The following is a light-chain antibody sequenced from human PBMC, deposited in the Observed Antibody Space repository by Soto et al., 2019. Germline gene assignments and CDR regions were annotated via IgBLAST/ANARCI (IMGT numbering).Light chain of an antibody. V-gene: IGLV1-44*01. CDR2: SNN. J-gene: IGLJ1*01. CDR1: SSNIGSNT. CDR3: AAWDDSLQGFYV. Sequence: QSALTQPPSASGTPGQRVAISCSGSSSNIGSNTVNWYQQFPQTAPKLLIYSNNQRPSGVPDRFSGSKSGTSASLAISGLQSEDEDDYYCAAWDDSLQGFYVFGTGTKVT.